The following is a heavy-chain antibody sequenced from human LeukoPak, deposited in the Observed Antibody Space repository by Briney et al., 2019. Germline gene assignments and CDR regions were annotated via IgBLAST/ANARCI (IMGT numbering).Heavy chain of an antibody. V-gene: IGHV4-31*11. CDR2: IYYSGST. J-gene: IGHJ4*02. Sequence: SQTLSLTCAVSGGSISSGGYYWSWIRQHPGKGLEWIGYIYYSGSTYYNPSLKSRVTISVDTSKNQFSLKLSSVTAADTAVYYCARDFRNYYFDYWGQGTLVTVSS. CDR3: ARDFRNYYFDY. CDR1: GGSISSGGYY.